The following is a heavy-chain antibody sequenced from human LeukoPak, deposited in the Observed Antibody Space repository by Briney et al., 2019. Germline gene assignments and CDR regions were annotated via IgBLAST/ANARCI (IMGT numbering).Heavy chain of an antibody. D-gene: IGHD3-9*01. CDR3: ARASNNDILTGPYYYYYMDV. CDR2: VNPNSGNT. Sequence: ASVKVSCKASGYTFTSYDINWVRQATGQGLEWMGWVNPNSGNTGYAQKFQGRVTMTRNTSISTAYMELSSLRSEDTAVYYCARASNNDILTGPYYYYYMDVWGKGTTVTISS. CDR1: GYTFTSYD. J-gene: IGHJ6*03. V-gene: IGHV1-8*01.